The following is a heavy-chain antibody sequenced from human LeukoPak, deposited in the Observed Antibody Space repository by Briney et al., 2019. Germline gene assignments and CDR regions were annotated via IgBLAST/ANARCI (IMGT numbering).Heavy chain of an antibody. CDR2: INHSGST. CDR3: ASLVAQWYFGP. CDR1: GGSFSGYY. J-gene: IGHJ5*02. D-gene: IGHD5-12*01. Sequence: SETLSLTCAVYGGSFSGYYWSWIRQPPGKGLEWIGEINHSGSTNYNPSLKSRVTISVDTSKNQFSLKLSSVTAADTAVYYCASLVAQWYFGPWGQGTLVTVSS. V-gene: IGHV4-34*01.